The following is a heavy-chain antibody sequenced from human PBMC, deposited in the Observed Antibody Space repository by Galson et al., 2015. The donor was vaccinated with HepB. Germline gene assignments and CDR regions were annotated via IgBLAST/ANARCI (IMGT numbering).Heavy chain of an antibody. CDR2: MNPGGSII. D-gene: IGHD5-18*01. CDR1: GFTFSSHY. Sequence: SLRLSCAASGFTFSSHYMHWVRQVPGKGLVWVSRMNPGGSIIYYADPVKGRFTISRDNAKNTLYLQMNSLRAEDTAVYYCARGYNSGLDYWGQGTLVTVSS. J-gene: IGHJ4*02. V-gene: IGHV3-74*01. CDR3: ARGYNSGLDY.